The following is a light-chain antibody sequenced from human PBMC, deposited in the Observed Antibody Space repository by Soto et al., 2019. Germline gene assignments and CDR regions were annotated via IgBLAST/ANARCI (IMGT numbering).Light chain of an antibody. Sequence: DIQMTQSPSSLSASVGDRVTITCQASQDISNYLNWYQQKPGKAPKLLIYDASNLETGGPSRFSGSGSGTDFTFAISSLQPEDIATYYCQQYDNLLPGTFGGGTKVEIK. V-gene: IGKV1-33*01. CDR3: QQYDNLLPGT. CDR1: QDISNY. J-gene: IGKJ4*01. CDR2: DAS.